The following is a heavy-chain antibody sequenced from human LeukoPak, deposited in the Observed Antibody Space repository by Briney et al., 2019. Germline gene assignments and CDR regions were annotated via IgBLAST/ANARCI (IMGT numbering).Heavy chain of an antibody. V-gene: IGHV4-59*08. CDR1: GGSISSYY. J-gene: IGHJ4*02. CDR2: IYYSGST. D-gene: IGHD3-22*01. Sequence: SETLSLTCTVSGGSISSYYWSWIRQPPGKGLEWIGYIYYSGSTNYNPSLKSRVTISVDTSKNQFSLKRSSVTAADTAVYYCARRLLSGDSSAFDYWGQGTLVTVSS. CDR3: ARRLLSGDSSAFDY.